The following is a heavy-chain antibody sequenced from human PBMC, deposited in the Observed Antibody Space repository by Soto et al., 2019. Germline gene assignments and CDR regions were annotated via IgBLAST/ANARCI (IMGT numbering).Heavy chain of an antibody. CDR3: ARDTNRNMDF. V-gene: IGHV3-74*01. D-gene: IGHD1-1*01. CDR2: INNEGSST. Sequence: XGSLRLTFAASGFTFSRYGMHWVRQAPGKGLVWVSLINNEGSSTNHADSVEGRFTISRDNAKNTLYLQMNSLRAEDTAVYYCARDTNRNMDFWGQGTTVTVSS. CDR1: GFTFSRYG. J-gene: IGHJ6*02.